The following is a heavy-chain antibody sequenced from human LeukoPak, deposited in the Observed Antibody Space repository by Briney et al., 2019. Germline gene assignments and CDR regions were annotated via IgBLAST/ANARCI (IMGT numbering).Heavy chain of an antibody. D-gene: IGHD3-3*01. J-gene: IGHJ4*02. V-gene: IGHV1-2*02. CDR3: ARALRITIFGVVPGY. Sequence: ASVKVSCKASGYTFTGYYMHWVRQAPGQGLEWMGWINPNSGGTNYAQKFQGRVTMTRDTSISTAYMELSRLRSDDTAVYYCARALRITIFGVVPGYWGQGTLVTVSS. CDR1: GYTFTGYY. CDR2: INPNSGGT.